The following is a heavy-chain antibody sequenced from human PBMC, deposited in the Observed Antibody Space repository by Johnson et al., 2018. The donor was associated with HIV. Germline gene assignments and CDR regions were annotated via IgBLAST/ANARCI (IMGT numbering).Heavy chain of an antibody. CDR2: ISYDGSNK. V-gene: IGHV3-30*04. CDR3: AKAHRGIAVALVAFDI. J-gene: IGHJ3*02. CDR1: GFTFSSYA. Sequence: VQLVESGGGVVQPGRSLRLSCAASGFTFSSYAMHWVRQAPGKGLEWVAVISYDGSNKYYADSVKGRFTISRDTSKNTLYLQMNILRPEDTAVYFCAKAHRGIAVALVAFDIWGQGTMVTVSS. D-gene: IGHD6-19*01.